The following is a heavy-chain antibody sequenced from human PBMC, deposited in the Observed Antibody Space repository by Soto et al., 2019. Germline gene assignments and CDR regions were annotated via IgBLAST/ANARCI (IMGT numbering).Heavy chain of an antibody. Sequence: PGQPLKISCKGSGYSFTSYWISWVRQMPGQGLEWMGRIDPSDSYTNNSPSFQGHVTISADKSISTAYLQWSSLKASDTAMYYCARLQAAAGDNDLTFDYWGQGTLVTVSS. CDR2: IDPSDSYT. J-gene: IGHJ4*02. CDR1: GYSFTSYW. D-gene: IGHD6-13*01. CDR3: ARLQAAAGDNDLTFDY. V-gene: IGHV5-10-1*01.